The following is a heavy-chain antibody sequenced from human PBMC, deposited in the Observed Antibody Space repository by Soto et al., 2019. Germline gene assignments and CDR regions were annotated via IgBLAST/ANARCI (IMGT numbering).Heavy chain of an antibody. D-gene: IGHD4-4*01. CDR2: ISGYNGNT. Sequence: GGSVKGSCKAFGFTLWGYGISLGRQAPGQGVEWMGWISGYNGNTHYSQKFQGKVTMTTDTSTSTAYMELRNLRSDDTAVYYCAKADSNYAGRFSYYYKDVWGTGTMVTVSS. CDR1: GFTLWGYG. CDR3: AKADSNYAGRFSYYYKDV. V-gene: IGHV1-18*01. J-gene: IGHJ6*03.